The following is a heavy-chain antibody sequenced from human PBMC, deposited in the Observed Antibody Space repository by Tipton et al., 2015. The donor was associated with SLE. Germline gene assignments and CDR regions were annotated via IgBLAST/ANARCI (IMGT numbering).Heavy chain of an antibody. V-gene: IGHV3-21*03. CDR2: ISSSSSYI. D-gene: IGHD6-13*01. CDR3: ARGPRWQLVDFDY. J-gene: IGHJ4*02. Sequence: QLVQSGAEVKKPGASVKVSCKASGYTFTGYYMHWVRQAPGKGLEWVSSISSSSSYIYYADSVKGRFTISRDSAKNSLYLQMNSLRAEDTAVYYCARGPRWQLVDFDYWGQGTLVTVSS. CDR1: GYTFTGYY.